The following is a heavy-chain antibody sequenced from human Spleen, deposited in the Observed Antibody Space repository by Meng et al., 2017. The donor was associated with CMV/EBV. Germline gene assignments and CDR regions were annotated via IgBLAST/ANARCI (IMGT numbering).Heavy chain of an antibody. V-gene: IGHV4-39*07. D-gene: IGHD3-22*01. CDR2: TYYSGNT. CDR3: AREGYYDSSGLSGFYYYYGMDV. CDR1: GVSTTSSSYF. J-gene: IGHJ6*02. Sequence: SETLSLTCSVSGVSTTSSSYFWGWIRQPPGKGLEWIGSTYYSGNTYYNPSLKSRVTISLDTSKNQFSLKLTSVTAADTAVYYCAREGYYDSSGLSGFYYYYGMDVWGQGTTVTVSS.